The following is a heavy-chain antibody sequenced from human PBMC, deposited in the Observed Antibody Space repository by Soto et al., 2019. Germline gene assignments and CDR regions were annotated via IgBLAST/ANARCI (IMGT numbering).Heavy chain of an antibody. Sequence: ASVKVSCKASGYTFTGYYMHWVRQAPGQGLEWMGWINPNSGGTNYAQKFQGRVTMTRDTSISTAYMELSRLRSDDTAVYYCARGHYDFWSGYSSDYWGQGTLVTAPQ. D-gene: IGHD3-3*01. CDR3: ARGHYDFWSGYSSDY. CDR2: INPNSGGT. CDR1: GYTFTGYY. J-gene: IGHJ4*02. V-gene: IGHV1-2*02.